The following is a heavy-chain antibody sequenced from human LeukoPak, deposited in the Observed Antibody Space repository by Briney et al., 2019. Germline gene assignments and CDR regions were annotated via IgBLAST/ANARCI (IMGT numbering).Heavy chain of an antibody. V-gene: IGHV3-33*01. CDR2: IWYDGSDK. CDR1: GFTFSSYG. J-gene: IGHJ3*01. CDR3: ARTNLFVDTAVNDAFDV. Sequence: GRSLRLSCAASGFTFSSYGMHWVRQAPGKGLEWVAVIWYDGSDKYYADSVKGRFTISRDNSKSTLYLQISSLRAEDTAVYYCARTNLFVDTAVNDAFDVWGQGTMVIVSS. D-gene: IGHD5-18*01.